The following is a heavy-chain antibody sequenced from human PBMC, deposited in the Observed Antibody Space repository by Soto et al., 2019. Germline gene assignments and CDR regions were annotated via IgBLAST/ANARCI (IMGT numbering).Heavy chain of an antibody. CDR2: IVPMFGTS. Sequence: QERLVQSGAEVRKPGSSVKVSCKVTGGTSTRYAINWVRQAPGQGLEWMGGIVPMFGTSKYAQKFQGRGTITADTSTNIAYMELRSQSSADTAVYYCNRGSEYDFWSGYLGGQGTMVSVSS. V-gene: IGHV1-69*06. D-gene: IGHD3-3*01. J-gene: IGHJ4*02. CDR3: NRGSEYDFWSGYL. CDR1: GGTSTRYA.